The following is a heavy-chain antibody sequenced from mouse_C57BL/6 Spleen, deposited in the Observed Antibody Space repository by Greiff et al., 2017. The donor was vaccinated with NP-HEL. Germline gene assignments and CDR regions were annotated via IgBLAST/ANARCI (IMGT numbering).Heavy chain of an antibody. Sequence: VQLQQPGAELVKPGASVKLSCKASGYTFTSYWMQWVKQRPGQGLEWIGEIDPSDSYTNYNQKFKGKATLTVDTSSSTAYMQLSSLTSEDSAVYYCARSYGNLAWFAYWGQGTLVTVSA. CDR1: GYTFTSYW. D-gene: IGHD2-1*01. CDR3: ARSYGNLAWFAY. V-gene: IGHV1-50*01. CDR2: IDPSDSYT. J-gene: IGHJ3*01.